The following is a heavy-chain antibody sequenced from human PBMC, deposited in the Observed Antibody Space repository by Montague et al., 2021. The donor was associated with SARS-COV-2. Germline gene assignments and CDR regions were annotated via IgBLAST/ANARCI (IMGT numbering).Heavy chain of an antibody. D-gene: IGHD1/OR15-1a*01. J-gene: IGHJ4*02. CDR1: GFSFDTYG. CDR2: IRGDGDKT. Sequence: SLRLPCAASGFSFDTYGMSWVRQAPGQGLEWVSSIRGDGDKTYYSGSVKGRFTISRDTSSNTLNLQMNSLRAEDTAIYFCAKQRGPATTTFDYWGQGTLVTVSS. V-gene: IGHV3-23*01. CDR3: AKQRGPATTTFDY.